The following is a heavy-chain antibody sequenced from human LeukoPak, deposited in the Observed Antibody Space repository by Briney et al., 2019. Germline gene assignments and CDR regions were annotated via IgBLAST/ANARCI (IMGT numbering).Heavy chain of an antibody. J-gene: IGHJ4*02. CDR3: ARNIVATTNYDY. D-gene: IGHD5-12*01. CDR1: GYTFTSYD. V-gene: IGHV1-8*01. Sequence: GASVKVSCKASGYTFTSYDINWVRQATGQGLEWMGWMNPNSGHTGFAQKFQGRVTLTWDTSISTAYMELSSLTSEDTAVYYCARNIVATTNYDYWGQGTLVTVSS. CDR2: MNPNSGHT.